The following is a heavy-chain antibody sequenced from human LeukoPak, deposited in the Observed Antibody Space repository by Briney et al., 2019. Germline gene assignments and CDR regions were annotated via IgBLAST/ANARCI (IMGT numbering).Heavy chain of an antibody. CDR1: GFTFSSYS. Sequence: GGSLRLSCAACGFTFSSYSMNWVRQAPGKGLEWVSSISSSSSYIYYADSVKGRFTIYRDNAKNSLYLQMNSLRADDTAVYYCARDTPRDGYNSREPIDYYYYMDVWGKGTTVTVSS. J-gene: IGHJ6*03. CDR3: ARDTPRDGYNSREPIDYYYYMDV. D-gene: IGHD5-24*01. V-gene: IGHV3-21*01. CDR2: ISSSSSYI.